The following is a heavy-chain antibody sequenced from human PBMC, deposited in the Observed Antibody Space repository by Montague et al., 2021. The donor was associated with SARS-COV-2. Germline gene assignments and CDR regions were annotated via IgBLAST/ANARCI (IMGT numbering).Heavy chain of an antibody. V-gene: IGHV4-34*01. CDR3: ARPVRSSGHRFEY. D-gene: IGHD2-2*01. CDR1: GGSFTGYS. CDR2: VKHPGGT. J-gene: IGHJ4*02. Sequence: SETLSLTCAVDGGSFTGYSWNWIRQPPGKGLEWIGEVKHPGGTNYNPSLKSRVTISIDMSKNQFSLNLESVTAADTAVYYCARPVRSSGHRFEYWGQGTLVTVSS.